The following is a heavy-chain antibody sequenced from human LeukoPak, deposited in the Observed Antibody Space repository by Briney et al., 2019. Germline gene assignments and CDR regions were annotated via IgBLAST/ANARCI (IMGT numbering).Heavy chain of an antibody. CDR1: GFTFTSSA. CDR2: IVVGSGNT. V-gene: IGHV1-58*02. D-gene: IGHD3-10*02. J-gene: IGHJ4*02. Sequence: SVKGSCKASGFTFTSSAMQWVRQARGQRLEWIGWIVVGSGNTNYAQKFQERVTITRDMSTSTAYMELSSLRSEDTAVYYCAAKLVGNYVRDYWGQGTLVTVSS. CDR3: AAKLVGNYVRDY.